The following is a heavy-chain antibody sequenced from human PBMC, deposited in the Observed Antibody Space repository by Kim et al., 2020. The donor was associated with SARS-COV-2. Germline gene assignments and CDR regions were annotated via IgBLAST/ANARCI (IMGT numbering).Heavy chain of an antibody. CDR3: AKGKDYYDSSALSSMDV. CDR2: ISYDVTNT. CDR1: GFPFSAYG. J-gene: IGHJ6*02. Sequence: GGSLRLSCAASGFPFSAYGMHWVRQAPGKGLEWVAVISYDVTNTYYVDSVKGRFTISRDTSKNTLYLQMNSLTTEDTAMYYCAKGKDYYDSSALSSMDVWGRGTTVTVSS. D-gene: IGHD3-22*01. V-gene: IGHV3-30*18.